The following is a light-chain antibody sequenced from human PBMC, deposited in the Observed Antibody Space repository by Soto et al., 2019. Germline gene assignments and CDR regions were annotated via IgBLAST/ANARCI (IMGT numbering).Light chain of an antibody. V-gene: IGKV2-30*01. CDR3: QQYATYAPST. CDR2: KVY. CDR1: QSLVETDGNTY. Sequence: DVVMTQSPFSLPVTLGQRASISCRSCQSLVETDGNTYLNWFQQRPGQSPRRLIYKVYNRDSGVPSRFSGSGSATEFSLTISSLESGDSGTYHCQQYATYAPSTFGQGTKVDIK. J-gene: IGKJ1*01.